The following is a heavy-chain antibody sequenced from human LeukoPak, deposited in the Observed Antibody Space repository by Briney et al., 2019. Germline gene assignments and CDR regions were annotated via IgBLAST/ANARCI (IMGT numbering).Heavy chain of an antibody. CDR2: IYYRGDI. J-gene: IGHJ4*02. D-gene: IGHD3/OR15-3a*01. CDR1: DGSIRTYY. CDR3: ATDKDWAEAD. Sequence: SETLSLTCSVSDGSIRTYYWSWIRQSPGQGLEWIGNIYYRGDINYNPSLKSRVIVSIDTSKNQFSLKVTSLTAADTAVYYCATDKDWAEADWGQGTLVIVSS. V-gene: IGHV4-59*01.